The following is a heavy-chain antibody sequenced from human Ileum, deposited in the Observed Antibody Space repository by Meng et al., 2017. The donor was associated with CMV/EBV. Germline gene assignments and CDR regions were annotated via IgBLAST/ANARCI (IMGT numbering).Heavy chain of an antibody. CDR2: IFFSGNT. D-gene: IGHD6-13*01. V-gene: IGHV4-30-4*08. CDR3: ARFRIAALGNLFDP. Sequence: QGQLQWPGPGLVKPSQTLSLSCTVSGASISSGDYYWSWIRQPPGKGLEWIGYIFFSGNTYYNPSLNNRVIISIDTPRNQFSLKVDSVTAADTAVYYCARFRIAALGNLFDPWGHGTLVTVSS. CDR1: GASISSGDYY. J-gene: IGHJ5*02.